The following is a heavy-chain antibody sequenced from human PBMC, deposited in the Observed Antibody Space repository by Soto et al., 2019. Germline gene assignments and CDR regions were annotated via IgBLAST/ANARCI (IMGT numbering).Heavy chain of an antibody. J-gene: IGHJ6*02. V-gene: IGHV3-21*06. CDR3: SGCSGGACHKNYGMDV. Sequence: EVHLVESGGGLVKPGGSLRLSCAVSGFTFSSCTMNWVRQAPGKGLEWVSSISPSSGHIYYEDSVKGRFTISRDNAKNSLFLQMNSLSGEDTAVYYCSGCSGGACHKNYGMDVWGQGTTVTVSS. CDR2: ISPSSGHI. D-gene: IGHD2-15*01. CDR1: GFTFSSCT.